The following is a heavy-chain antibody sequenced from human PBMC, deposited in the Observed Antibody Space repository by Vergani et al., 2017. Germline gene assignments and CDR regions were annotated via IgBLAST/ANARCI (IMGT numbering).Heavy chain of an antibody. Sequence: EVQLLESGGDLVQPGGSLRLSCAASGFTFIMHAMSWVRQAPGKGLEWVSSISGRSNYIYYADSLKGRFTISRDNSKNSVYLQMNSLRAEDTAVYYCAKEGRSGITPFVADSGQGTLVTVSS. D-gene: IGHD1-14*01. V-gene: IGHV3-23*01. CDR2: ISGRSNYI. J-gene: IGHJ4*02. CDR1: GFTFIMHA. CDR3: AKEGRSGITPFVAD.